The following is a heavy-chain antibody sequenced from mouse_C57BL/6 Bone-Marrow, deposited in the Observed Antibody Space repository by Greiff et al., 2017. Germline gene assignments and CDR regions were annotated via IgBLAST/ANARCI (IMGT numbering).Heavy chain of an antibody. CDR2: IDPEDGET. CDR3: ARERITRQGGFAY. D-gene: IGHD2-4*01. CDR1: GFNIKDYY. J-gene: IGHJ3*01. V-gene: IGHV14-2*01. Sequence: VQLKESGAELVKPGASVKLSCTASGFNIKDYYMHWVQQRTEQGLEWIGRIDPEDGETKYAPKFPGKATITADTSSNTAYLQLSSLTSEDTAVYYCARERITRQGGFAYWGQGTLVTVSA.